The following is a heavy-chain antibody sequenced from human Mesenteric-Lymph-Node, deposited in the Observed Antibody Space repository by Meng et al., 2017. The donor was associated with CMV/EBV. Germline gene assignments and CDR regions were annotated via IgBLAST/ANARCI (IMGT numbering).Heavy chain of an antibody. CDR1: GYTFTGYG. V-gene: IGHV1-18*01. CDR3: ARGSGYDAFDI. CDR2: ISTYNGNT. Sequence: ASVKVSCKASGYTFTGYGMSWVRQAPGQGLEWMGWISTYNGNTDYAENLQGRVTMTTDTSTSTAYLELRSLRSDDTAVYYCARGSGYDAFDIWGQGTMVTVSS. J-gene: IGHJ3*02. D-gene: IGHD3-22*01.